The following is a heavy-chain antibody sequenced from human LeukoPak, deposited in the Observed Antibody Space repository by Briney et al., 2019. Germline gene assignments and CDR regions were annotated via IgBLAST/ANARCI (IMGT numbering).Heavy chain of an antibody. CDR3: AKSYSSEENSYYYMDV. J-gene: IGHJ6*03. V-gene: IGHV3-23*01. D-gene: IGHD6-19*01. Sequence: GGSLRLSCAASGFTFSIYAMSWVRQAPGTGLEWVSGISGGGIGGSTYHADSVKGRFTISRDNSKSTLYLEMNSLRAEDTAVYYLAKSYSSEENSYYYMDVWGKGTTVTVSS. CDR2: ISGGGIGGST. CDR1: GFTFSIYA.